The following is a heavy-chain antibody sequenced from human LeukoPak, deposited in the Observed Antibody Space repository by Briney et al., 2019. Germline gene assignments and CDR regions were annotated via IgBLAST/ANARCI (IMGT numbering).Heavy chain of an antibody. D-gene: IGHD1-26*01. J-gene: IGHJ4*02. Sequence: GGSLRLSCAASGFTFSSYWMHWVRQAPGKGLVWVSRISDGGSTTTYADSVKGRFTISRDNAKNTLYLQMNSLRAEDTAVYYCARDLGGRSGYWGQGTLVTVSS. CDR3: ARDLGGRSGY. CDR1: GFTFSSYW. CDR2: ISDGGSTT. V-gene: IGHV3-74*01.